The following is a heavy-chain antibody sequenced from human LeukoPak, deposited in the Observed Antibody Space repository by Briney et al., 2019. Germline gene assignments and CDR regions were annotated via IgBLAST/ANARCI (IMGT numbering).Heavy chain of an antibody. CDR3: ARDLHEYYFDY. CDR1: GFTLSSYE. V-gene: IGHV3-48*03. J-gene: IGHJ4*02. CDR2: ISSSGYTI. Sequence: GGSLRLSCAASGFTLSSYEMNWVRQAPGKGLEWVSYISSSGYTIYYADSVKGRFTISRENSRNTLYLQMNSLRAEDTAVYYCARDLHEYYFDYWGQGTLVTVSS.